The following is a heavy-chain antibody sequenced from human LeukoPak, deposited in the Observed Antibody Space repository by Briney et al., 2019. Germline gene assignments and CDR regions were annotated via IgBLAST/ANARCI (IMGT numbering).Heavy chain of an antibody. D-gene: IGHD6-13*01. CDR1: GFTFSSYG. CDR2: IWYDGSNK. V-gene: IGHV3-30*02. CDR3: AKPGIAAAGMNG. Sequence: PGGSLRLSCAASGFTFSSYGMHWVRQAPGKGLEWVAVIWYDGSNKYYADSVKGRFTISRDNSKNTLYLQMNSLRAEDTAVYYCAKPGIAAAGMNGWGQGTLVTVSS. J-gene: IGHJ4*02.